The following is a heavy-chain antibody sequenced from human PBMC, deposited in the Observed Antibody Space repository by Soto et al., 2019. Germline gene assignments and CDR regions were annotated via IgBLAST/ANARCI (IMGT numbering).Heavy chain of an antibody. D-gene: IGHD2-8*01. J-gene: IGHJ6*02. CDR3: ASVGLEYCTNGVCPPKYYYYGMDV. CDR1: GGSIGGSSDY. V-gene: IGHV4-39*01. Sequence: SETLSLTCSVSGGSIGGSSDYWGWIRQPPGKGLEWIGSIYYSGSTYYNPSLKSRVTISVDTSKNQFSLKLSSVTAADTAVYYCASVGLEYCTNGVCPPKYYYYGMDVWGQGTTVTVS. CDR2: IYYSGST.